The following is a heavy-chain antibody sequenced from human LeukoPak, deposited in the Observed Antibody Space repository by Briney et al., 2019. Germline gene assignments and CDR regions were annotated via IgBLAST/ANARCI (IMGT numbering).Heavy chain of an antibody. CDR2: INSDGSST. CDR3: ARGHDY. V-gene: IGHV3-74*01. CDR1: GFTFSSYW. J-gene: IGHJ4*02. Sequence: PGGSLRLSCAASGFTFSSYWMHWVRHAPGKGLVGVSRINSDGSSTIYADSEKGRFTISRDNAKNTLYLQMNSLRAEDTAVYYCARGHDYWGQGTLVTVSS.